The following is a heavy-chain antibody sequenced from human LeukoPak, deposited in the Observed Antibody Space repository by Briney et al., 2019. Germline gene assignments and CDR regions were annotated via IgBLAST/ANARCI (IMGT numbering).Heavy chain of an antibody. CDR3: ATSPNWEYAFDI. D-gene: IGHD7-27*01. V-gene: IGHV4-59*01. Sequence: PSETLSLTCSVSGGSISSYYWSWIRQPPGKGLEWIGYIYYSGSTNYNPSLKSRVTISVDTSKNQFSLKLSSVTAADTAVYYCATSPNWEYAFDIWGQGTMVTVSS. CDR2: IYYSGST. CDR1: GGSISSYY. J-gene: IGHJ3*02.